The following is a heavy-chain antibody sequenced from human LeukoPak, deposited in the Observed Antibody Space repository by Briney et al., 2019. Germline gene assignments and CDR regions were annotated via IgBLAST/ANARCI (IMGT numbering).Heavy chain of an antibody. CDR1: VFISRTYS. CDR2: IKPDDSEK. CDR3: ARAAVASSGDN. Sequence: PGGCLRLSCVTSVFISRTYSMTWVRQAPGKGLEWVANIKPDDSEKYYVDSVKGRYTISRDNAKNSLFLQKSSLGAEDTAVYYCARAAVASSGDNWGQGTLVTVSS. J-gene: IGHJ4*02. V-gene: IGHV3-7*01. D-gene: IGHD6-13*01.